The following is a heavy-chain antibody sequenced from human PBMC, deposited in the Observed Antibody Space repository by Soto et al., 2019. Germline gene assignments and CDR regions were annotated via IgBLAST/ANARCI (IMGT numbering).Heavy chain of an antibody. CDR2: IYYSGST. V-gene: IGHV4-30-4*01. CDR3: AREDYYYGSGSYYN. J-gene: IGHJ4*02. Sequence: QVQLQESGPGLVKPSQTLSLTCTVSGDSISSGDYYWSWIRQPPGKGLEWIGYIYYSGSTYYNPSLKSLVTIAVDTSRNQFSLKLSSVTAADTAVYYCAREDYYYGSGSYYNWGQGTLVTVSS. D-gene: IGHD3-10*01. CDR1: GDSISSGDYY.